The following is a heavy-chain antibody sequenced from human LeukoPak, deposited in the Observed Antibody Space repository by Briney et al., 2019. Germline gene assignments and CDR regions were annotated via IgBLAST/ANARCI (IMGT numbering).Heavy chain of an antibody. J-gene: IGHJ4*02. Sequence: PSETLSLTCTVSGGSISSSNYFWGWIRQPPGKGLEWIGSINYIGTTYYNPSLKSRVTVSVDTSKNQFSLNLSSVTAPDTAVYYCAKTSAAWDWGQGTLVTVSS. CDR1: GGSISSSNYF. CDR2: INYIGTT. V-gene: IGHV4-39*01. D-gene: IGHD2-2*01. CDR3: AKTSAAWD.